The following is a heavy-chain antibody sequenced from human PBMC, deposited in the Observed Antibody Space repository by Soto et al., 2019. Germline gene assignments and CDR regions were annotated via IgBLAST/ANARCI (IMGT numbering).Heavy chain of an antibody. V-gene: IGHV4-59*01. Sequence: HVQLHESGPRLVKPSETLSLTCTDSGGSISSYYSTCLRQPPSKGLEWVGEIYYTGRNNYNPSLKSLITMLVDTSKNHLFLTLISVTTSDMAVYYCTNRNSILRGQYYYYYKDVWVRGNTVTVSS. CDR2: IYYTGRN. D-gene: IGHD3-10*01. J-gene: IGHJ6*03. CDR3: TNRNSILRGQYYYYYKDV. CDR1: GGSISSYY.